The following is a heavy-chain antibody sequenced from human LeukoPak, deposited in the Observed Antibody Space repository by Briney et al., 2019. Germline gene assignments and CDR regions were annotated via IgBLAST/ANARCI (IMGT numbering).Heavy chain of an antibody. Sequence: GASVKVSCKASGYTFTSYEINWVRQAPGQGLEWMGWISAYNGNTNYTQKLQGRVTMTTDTSTSTAYMELRSLRSDDTAVYYCARVYRPGLVADGFDYWGQGTLVTVSS. J-gene: IGHJ4*02. CDR3: ARVYRPGLVADGFDY. CDR1: GYTFTSYE. D-gene: IGHD2-15*01. CDR2: ISAYNGNT. V-gene: IGHV1-18*01.